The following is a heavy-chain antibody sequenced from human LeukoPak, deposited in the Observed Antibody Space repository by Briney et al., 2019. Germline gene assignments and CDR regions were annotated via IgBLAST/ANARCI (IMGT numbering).Heavy chain of an antibody. Sequence: SETLSLTCTVSGGSFSSYYWSWIRQPPGKGLEWIGYIYYSGSTDYNPSLKSRVIISVDTSKNQFSLKLSSVTAADTAVYSCAREHSYYDSSGYYYGSGYFDYWGQGTLVTVSS. J-gene: IGHJ4*02. CDR2: IYYSGST. D-gene: IGHD3-22*01. V-gene: IGHV4-59*01. CDR1: GGSFSSYY. CDR3: AREHSYYDSSGYYYGSGYFDY.